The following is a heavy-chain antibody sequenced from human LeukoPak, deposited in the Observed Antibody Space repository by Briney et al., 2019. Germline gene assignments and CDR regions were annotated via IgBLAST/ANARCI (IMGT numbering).Heavy chain of an antibody. CDR3: ATEGDGYNYRSDY. CDR1: GYTFTGYY. J-gene: IGHJ4*02. Sequence: ASVKVSCKASGYTFTGYYMHWVRQAPGQGLEWMGRINPNSGGTNYAQKFQGRVTMTRDTSISTAYMELSRLRSDDTAVYYCATEGDGYNYRSDYWGQGTLVTVSS. CDR2: INPNSGGT. V-gene: IGHV1-2*06. D-gene: IGHD5-24*01.